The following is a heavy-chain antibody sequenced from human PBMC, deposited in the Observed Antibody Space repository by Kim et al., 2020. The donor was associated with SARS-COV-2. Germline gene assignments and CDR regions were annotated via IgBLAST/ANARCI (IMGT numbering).Heavy chain of an antibody. CDR1: GFTFSSYA. CDR2: ISYDGSNK. V-gene: IGHV3-30-3*01. J-gene: IGHJ6*03. Sequence: GGSLRLSCAASGFTFSSYAMHWVRQAPGKGLEWVAVISYDGSNKYYADSVKGRFTISRDNSKNTLYLQMNSLRAEDTAVYYCAREVIESGYSYGFSLYYYMDVWGKGTTVTVSS. D-gene: IGHD5-18*01. CDR3: AREVIESGYSYGFSLYYYMDV.